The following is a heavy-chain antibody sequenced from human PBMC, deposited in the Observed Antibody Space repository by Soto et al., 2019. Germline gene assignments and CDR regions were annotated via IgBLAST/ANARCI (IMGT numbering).Heavy chain of an antibody. D-gene: IGHD3-3*01. CDR1: GFTFSSYA. J-gene: IGHJ4*02. Sequence: ESGGGVVQPGRSLRLSCAASGFTFSSYAMHWVRQAPGKGLEWVAVISYDGSNKYYADSVKGRFTISRDNSKNTLYLQMNSLRAEDTAVYYCARALPDYDFWSGYYLGGGGRGYSGYDLGGFDYWGQGTLVTVSS. CDR2: ISYDGSNK. CDR3: ARALPDYDFWSGYYLGGGGRGYSGYDLGGFDY. V-gene: IGHV3-30-3*01.